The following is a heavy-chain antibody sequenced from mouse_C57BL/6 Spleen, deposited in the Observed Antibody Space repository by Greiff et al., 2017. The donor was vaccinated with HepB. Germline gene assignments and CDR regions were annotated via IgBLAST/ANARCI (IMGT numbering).Heavy chain of an antibody. J-gene: IGHJ2*01. D-gene: IGHD3-3*01. V-gene: IGHV7-3*01. CDR3: ARYAGPFDY. Sequence: EVQLQESGGGLVQPGGSLSLSCAASGFTFTDYYMSWVRQPPGKALEWLGFIRNKANGYTTEYSASVKGRFTISRDNSQSILYLQMNALRAEDSATYYCARYAGPFDYGGQGTTLTVSS. CDR2: IRNKANGYTT. CDR1: GFTFTDYY.